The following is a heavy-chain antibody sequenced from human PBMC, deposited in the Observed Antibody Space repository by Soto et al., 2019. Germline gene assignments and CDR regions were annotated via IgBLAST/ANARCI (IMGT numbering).Heavy chain of an antibody. CDR1: GYTFTGYY. CDR2: INPNSGGT. CDR3: ARDRRIAAAGGYYYGMDV. J-gene: IGHJ6*02. Sequence: QVQLVQSGAEVKKPGASVKVSCKASGYTFTGYYMHWVRQAPGQGLEWMGWINPNSGGTNYAQKFQGRVTMTRDTSISTAYMELGRVRSDDTAVYYWARDRRIAAAGGYYYGMDVWGQGTTVTVSS. V-gene: IGHV1-2*02. D-gene: IGHD6-13*01.